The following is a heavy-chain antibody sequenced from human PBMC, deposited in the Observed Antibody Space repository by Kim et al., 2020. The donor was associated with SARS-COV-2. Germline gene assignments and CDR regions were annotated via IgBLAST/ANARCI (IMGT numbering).Heavy chain of an antibody. CDR1: GGSISSDY. CDR3: ARSPGMYIGARD. V-gene: IGHV4-59*01. Sequence: SETLSLTCTVSGGSISSDYWSWIRQPPGKGLEWIGYIYDSGSADYNPSLKSRVTISVDTSRNQFSLKLSSVTAADTAVYYCARSPGMYIGARDGDQGTL. J-gene: IGHJ4*02. CDR2: IYDSGSA. D-gene: IGHD6-6*01.